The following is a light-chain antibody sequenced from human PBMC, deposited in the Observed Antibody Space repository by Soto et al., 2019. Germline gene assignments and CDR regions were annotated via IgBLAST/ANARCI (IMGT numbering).Light chain of an antibody. V-gene: IGLV1-40*01. Sequence: QSVLTQPPSVSGAPGQRVTISCTGSSSNIGAVYDVHWYQQLPGTAPKLLIYGNSNRPSGVPDRFSGSKSGTSASLPITGLQAEDEADYYCQSYDSSLSGWVFGGGTKLTVL. CDR1: SSNIGAVYD. J-gene: IGLJ3*02. CDR3: QSYDSSLSGWV. CDR2: GNS.